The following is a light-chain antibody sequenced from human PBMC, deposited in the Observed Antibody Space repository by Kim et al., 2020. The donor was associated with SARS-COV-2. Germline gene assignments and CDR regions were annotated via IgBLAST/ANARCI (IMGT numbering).Light chain of an antibody. V-gene: IGKV1-9*01. Sequence: SVGERVNITCRASQSISSYLAWYQQKPGKAPKLLIYAASTLQSGVPSRFSGSGSGTDFTLTISSLQPEDFATYYCQQLNSYPSLTFGGGTKVDIK. CDR3: QQLNSYPSLT. CDR2: AAS. CDR1: QSISSY. J-gene: IGKJ4*01.